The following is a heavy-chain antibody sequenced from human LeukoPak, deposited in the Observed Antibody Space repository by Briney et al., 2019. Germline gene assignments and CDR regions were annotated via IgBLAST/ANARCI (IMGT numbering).Heavy chain of an antibody. CDR3: ARVATMVRVPLDALDI. CDR2: ISRSGNTI. J-gene: IGHJ3*02. Sequence: GGSLRLSCAISGFTFSGCELTWVRQAPGKGLEWISYISRSGNTIYYADSVRGRFTTSRDNAKNSLYLQMNSLRVEDTAVYYCARVATMVRVPLDALDIWGQGTMVSVSS. D-gene: IGHD3-10*01. CDR1: GFTFSGCE. V-gene: IGHV3-48*03.